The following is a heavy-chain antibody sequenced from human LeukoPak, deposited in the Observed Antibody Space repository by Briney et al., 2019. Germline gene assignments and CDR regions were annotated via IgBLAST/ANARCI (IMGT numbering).Heavy chain of an antibody. Sequence: SETLSLTCAVSGGSISSSNWWSWVRQPPGKGLEWIGEIYHSGSTNYNPSLKSRVTISVDKSKNQFSLKLSSVTAADTAVYYCARHKGISWYGSGWFDPWGQGTLVTVSS. V-gene: IGHV4-4*02. CDR1: GGSISSSNW. J-gene: IGHJ5*02. D-gene: IGHD6-13*01. CDR2: IYHSGST. CDR3: ARHKGISWYGSGWFDP.